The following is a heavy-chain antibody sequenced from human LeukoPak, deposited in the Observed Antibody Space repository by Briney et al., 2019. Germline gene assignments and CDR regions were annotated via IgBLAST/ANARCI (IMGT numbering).Heavy chain of an antibody. CDR2: IYSGGST. CDR3: ARDAHYSNYRPRYYYYYMDV. V-gene: IGHV3-66*01. Sequence: GGSLRLSCAASGFTVSSNYMSWVRQAPGKGLEWVSVIYSGGSTYYADSVKGRFTISRDNSKNTLYLQMNSLRAEDTAVYYCARDAHYSNYRPRYYYYYMDVWGKGTTVTVSS. D-gene: IGHD4-11*01. CDR1: GFTVSSNY. J-gene: IGHJ6*03.